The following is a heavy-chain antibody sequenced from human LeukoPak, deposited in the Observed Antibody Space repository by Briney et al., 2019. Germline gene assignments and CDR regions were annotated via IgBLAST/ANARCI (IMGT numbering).Heavy chain of an antibody. CDR3: ARGSDSSGYYSPVDY. J-gene: IGHJ4*02. CDR2: INHSGST. V-gene: IGHV4-34*01. Sequence: PSETLSLTCGVYGGSFSGHYWSWIRQPPGKGREWVGEINHSGSTNYSPSLESRVTMSVDTSKNQFSLKLSSVTAADTAVYYCARGSDSSGYYSPVDYWGQGTLVTVSS. CDR1: GGSFSGHY. D-gene: IGHD3-22*01.